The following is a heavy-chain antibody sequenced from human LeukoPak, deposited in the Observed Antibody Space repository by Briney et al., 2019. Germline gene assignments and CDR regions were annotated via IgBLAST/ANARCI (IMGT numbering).Heavy chain of an antibody. V-gene: IGHV1-69*13. CDR2: IIPIFGTA. Sequence: GASVKVSCKASGGTFSSYAISWVRQTPGQGLEWMGGIIPIFGTANYAQKFQGRVTITADESTSTAYMELSSLRSEDTAVYYCARHSIVGASFDYWGQGTLVTVSS. CDR3: ARHSIVGASFDY. CDR1: GGTFSSYA. D-gene: IGHD1-26*01. J-gene: IGHJ4*02.